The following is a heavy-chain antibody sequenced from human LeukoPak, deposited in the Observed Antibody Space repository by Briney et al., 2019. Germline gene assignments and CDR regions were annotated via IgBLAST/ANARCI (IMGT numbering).Heavy chain of an antibody. CDR1: GGSISSGGYY. CDR2: IYYSGST. Sequence: SETLSLTCTVSGGSISSGGYYWSWIRQHPGKGLEWIGYIYYSGSTYYNPSLKSRVTISVDTSKNQFSLKLSSVTAADTAVYCCARTDTAMAPFDYWGQGTLVTVSS. D-gene: IGHD5-18*01. V-gene: IGHV4-31*03. J-gene: IGHJ4*02. CDR3: ARTDTAMAPFDY.